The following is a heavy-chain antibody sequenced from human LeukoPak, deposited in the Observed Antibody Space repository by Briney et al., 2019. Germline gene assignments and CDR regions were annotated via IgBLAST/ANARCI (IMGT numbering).Heavy chain of an antibody. CDR3: AKAALRYQLLSSLDY. D-gene: IGHD2-2*01. V-gene: IGHV3-23*01. Sequence: QPGGSLRLSCAASGFPFSSYAMSWVRQGPGKGLEWVSAISGSGDRTYYAESVKGRFTISRDNSKNTLYLQMNSPRAEDTAIYYCAKAALRYQLLSSLDYWGQGTLVTVSS. CDR1: GFPFSSYA. CDR2: ISGSGDRT. J-gene: IGHJ4*02.